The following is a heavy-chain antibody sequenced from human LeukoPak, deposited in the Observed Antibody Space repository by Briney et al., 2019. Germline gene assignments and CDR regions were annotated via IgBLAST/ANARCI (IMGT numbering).Heavy chain of an antibody. V-gene: IGHV4-34*01. CDR2: INHSGST. Sequence: SETLFLTCAVYGESFSGYYWSWIRQPPGKGLEWIGEINHSGSTNYNPSLKSRVTISVDTSKNQFSLKLSSVTAADTAVYYCARGGYCSGGSCYYDAFDIWGQGTMVTVSS. CDR1: GESFSGYY. D-gene: IGHD2-15*01. J-gene: IGHJ3*02. CDR3: ARGGYCSGGSCYYDAFDI.